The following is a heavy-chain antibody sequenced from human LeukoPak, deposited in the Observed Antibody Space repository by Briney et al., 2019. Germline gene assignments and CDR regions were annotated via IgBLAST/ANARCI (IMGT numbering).Heavy chain of an antibody. D-gene: IGHD4-17*01. V-gene: IGHV1-2*02. CDR2: ISPYSGAT. CDR1: GYTFTEYY. J-gene: IGHJ4*02. Sequence: GASVKVSCKASGYTFTEYYLNWVRQAPAQGLEWMGWISPYSGATHYAQIFQGRVTMTRDTSISTAYMEVSSLRSDDSAVYFCARTLTTATWDYWGQGTLVTVSS. CDR3: ARTLTTATWDY.